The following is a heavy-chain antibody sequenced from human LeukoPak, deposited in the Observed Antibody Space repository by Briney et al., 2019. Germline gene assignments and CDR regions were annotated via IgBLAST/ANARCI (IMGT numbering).Heavy chain of an antibody. CDR1: GGSISSYY. Sequence: PSETLSLTCTVSGGSISSYYWSWIRQPPGKGLEWIGYIYYSGSTNYNPSLKSRVTISVDTSKNQFSLKLSSVTAAGTAVYYCARSVEGYCSGGSCYSYPYYMDVWGKGTTVTVSS. J-gene: IGHJ6*03. V-gene: IGHV4-59*01. D-gene: IGHD2-15*01. CDR2: IYYSGST. CDR3: ARSVEGYCSGGSCYSYPYYMDV.